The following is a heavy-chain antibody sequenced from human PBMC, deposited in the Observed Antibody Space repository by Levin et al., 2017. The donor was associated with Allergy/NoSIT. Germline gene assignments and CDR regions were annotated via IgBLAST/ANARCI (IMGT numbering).Heavy chain of an antibody. CDR1: GFTFSSYG. V-gene: IGHV3-33*01. Sequence: GGSLRLSCAASGFTFSSYGMHWVRQAPGKGLEWVAVIWYDGSNKYYADSVKGRFTISRDNSKNTLYLQMNSLRAEDTAVYYCARDRSVAVAGTIDYWGQGTLVTVSS. CDR3: ARDRSVAVAGTIDY. CDR2: IWYDGSNK. D-gene: IGHD6-19*01. J-gene: IGHJ4*02.